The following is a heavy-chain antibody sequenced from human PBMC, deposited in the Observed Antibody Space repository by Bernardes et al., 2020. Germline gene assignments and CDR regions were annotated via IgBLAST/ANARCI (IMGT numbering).Heavy chain of an antibody. Sequence: GGSLRLSCAASGFSFSGYYMTWIRQVPGKGLEWVSHISGSGSSMYYADSVKGRFTISRDNAKNSLYLQMSGLRVEDTAVYYCARTNIVVVPGGVSSPRRLYLHYEDHSYYGMDVWGQGTTVTVSS. J-gene: IGHJ6*02. D-gene: IGHD2-2*01. V-gene: IGHV3-11*01. CDR3: ARTNIVVVPGGVSSPRRLYLHYEDHSYYGMDV. CDR2: ISGSGSSM. CDR1: GFSFSGYY.